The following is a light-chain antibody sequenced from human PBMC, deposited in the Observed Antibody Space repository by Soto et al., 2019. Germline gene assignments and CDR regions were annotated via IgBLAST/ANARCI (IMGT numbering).Light chain of an antibody. J-gene: IGKJ5*01. Sequence: EIVLTQSPGTLSLSPGERATLSCRASQSVSSANFAWYQQKPGQAPRLLIYGASNRATGIPARFSGSGSGTDFTLTISSLEPEDFAVYYCQQRSNWITFGQGTRLEIK. CDR1: QSVSSAN. CDR2: GAS. V-gene: IGKV3-11*01. CDR3: QQRSNWIT.